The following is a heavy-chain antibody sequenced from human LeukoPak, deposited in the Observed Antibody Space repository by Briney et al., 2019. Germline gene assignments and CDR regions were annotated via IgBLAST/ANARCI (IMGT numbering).Heavy chain of an antibody. Sequence: GGSLRLSCAASGFTFNTYAMHWVRQAPGKGLEWVAVTSYDGSNQYYADSVKGRFTISRDNSKNTLYLQMNSLRTGDTVVYYCARATSSSWWLFDSWGQGTLVSVSS. CDR1: GFTFNTYA. CDR3: ARATSSSWWLFDS. CDR2: TSYDGSNQ. J-gene: IGHJ4*02. D-gene: IGHD6-13*01. V-gene: IGHV3-30*03.